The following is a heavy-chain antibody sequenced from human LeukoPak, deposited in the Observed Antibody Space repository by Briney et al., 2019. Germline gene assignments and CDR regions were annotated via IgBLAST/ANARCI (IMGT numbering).Heavy chain of an antibody. J-gene: IGHJ4*02. Sequence: GGSLRLSCAASGFTFTSYSMNWVRQAPGKGLEWVSTISGGGGSTYYADSVKGRFTISRDNSKNTLYLQVNSLRAEDTAVYYCAKGGKWDVTPFDDWGQGTLVTVSS. CDR3: AKGGKWDVTPFDD. D-gene: IGHD1-26*01. CDR2: ISGGGGST. V-gene: IGHV3-23*01. CDR1: GFTFTSYS.